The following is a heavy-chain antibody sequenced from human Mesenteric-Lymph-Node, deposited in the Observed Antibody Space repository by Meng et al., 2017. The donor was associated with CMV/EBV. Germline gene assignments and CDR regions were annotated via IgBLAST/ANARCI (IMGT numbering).Heavy chain of an antibody. D-gene: IGHD7-27*01. Sequence: SCVASGFSFNTYAMSWIRQAPGKGLEWVSYISSSGSTIYYADSVKGRFTISRDNAKNSLYLQMNSLRAEDTAVYYCARSRFTNTATGAFDYWGQGTLVTVSS. CDR3: ARSRFTNTATGAFDY. CDR1: GFSFNTYA. CDR2: ISSSGSTI. J-gene: IGHJ4*02. V-gene: IGHV3-11*04.